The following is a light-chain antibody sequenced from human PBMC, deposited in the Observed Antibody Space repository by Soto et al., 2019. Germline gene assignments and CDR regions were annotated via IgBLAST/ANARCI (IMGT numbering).Light chain of an antibody. Sequence: EIVMTQSPATLSVYPGERGTLSCRASQTVATNLAWYQQKPGQAPRLLIYHASTRATGIPARFSGSGSGTEFTLTISSLEPEDAAVYYCQQRSNWPPITFGQGTRLEIK. CDR3: QQRSNWPPIT. J-gene: IGKJ5*01. V-gene: IGKV3-11*01. CDR1: QTVATN. CDR2: HAS.